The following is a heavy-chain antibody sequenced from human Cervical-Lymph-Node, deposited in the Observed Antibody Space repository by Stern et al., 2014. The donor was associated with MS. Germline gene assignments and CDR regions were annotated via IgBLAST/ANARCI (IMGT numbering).Heavy chain of an antibody. CDR3: ERESAVGYCKSGDCRPPI. D-gene: IGHD2/OR15-2a*01. Sequence: QVQLVQSGSEVKRPGSSVRVSCKASGGTFDSYGISWVRQAPGQGLEWMGRIIPILGLAKYAQKFQGRVTMAADISTDTAYMDLSSLRSEDTAVYYCERESAVGYCKSGDCRPPIWGQGTLVTVSS. CDR2: IIPILGLA. CDR1: GGTFDSYG. J-gene: IGHJ4*02. V-gene: IGHV1-69*09.